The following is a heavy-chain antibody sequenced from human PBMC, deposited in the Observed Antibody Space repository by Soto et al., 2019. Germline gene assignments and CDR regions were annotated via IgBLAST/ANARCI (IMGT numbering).Heavy chain of an antibody. CDR3: ARIRGVRGVYYYGMDV. Sequence: QVQLVESGGGVVQPGRSLRLSCAASGFTFSSYGMHWVRQAPGKGLEWVAVIWYDGSNKYYADSVKGRFTISRDNSKNTLYLQMNSLRAEDTAVYYCARIRGVRGVYYYGMDVWGQGTTVTVSS. CDR2: IWYDGSNK. J-gene: IGHJ6*02. V-gene: IGHV3-33*01. CDR1: GFTFSSYG. D-gene: IGHD3-10*01.